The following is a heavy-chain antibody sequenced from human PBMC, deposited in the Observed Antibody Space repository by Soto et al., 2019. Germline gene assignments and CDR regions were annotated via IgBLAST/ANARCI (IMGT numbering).Heavy chain of an antibody. CDR1: GFTFSSYG. D-gene: IGHD1-26*01. J-gene: IGHJ6*02. Sequence: PGGSLRLSCAASGFTFSSYGMHWVRQAPGKGLEWVAVIWYDGSNKYYADSVKGRFTISRDNSKNTLYLQMNSLRAEDTAVYYCARDNMGSNYYYYGMDVWGQGTTVTVSS. CDR2: IWYDGSNK. V-gene: IGHV3-33*01. CDR3: ARDNMGSNYYYYGMDV.